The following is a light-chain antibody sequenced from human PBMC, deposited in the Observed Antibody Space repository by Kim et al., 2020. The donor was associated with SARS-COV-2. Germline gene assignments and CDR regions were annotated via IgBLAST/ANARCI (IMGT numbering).Light chain of an antibody. V-gene: IGLV3-1*01. J-gene: IGLJ3*02. CDR2: QHT. CDR1: KLGDKY. Sequence: SYELTQPPSVSVSPGQTASITCSGSKLGDKYAYWYQKKPGQSPILVIYQHTKRSSGISQRFSGSSFGNTATLTISRAQTMDEADYYCQAWDSSTAVFGGG. CDR3: QAWDSSTAV.